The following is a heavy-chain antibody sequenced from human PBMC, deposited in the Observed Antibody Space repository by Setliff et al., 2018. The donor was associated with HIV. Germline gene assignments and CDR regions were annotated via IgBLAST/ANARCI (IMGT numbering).Heavy chain of an antibody. CDR1: GGSITSGTYF. D-gene: IGHD6-19*01. V-gene: IGHV4-61*02. CDR3: ARFSSTGWRRAFDV. CDR2: IYVSGST. Sequence: PSETLSLTCTVSGGSITSGTYFWSWIRQPAGKGLEWIGRIYVSGSTNYNPSLKSRLTISLDTSKKQFSLRLTSLTAADTAVYFCARFSSTGWRRAFDVWGQGTKVTVSS. J-gene: IGHJ3*01.